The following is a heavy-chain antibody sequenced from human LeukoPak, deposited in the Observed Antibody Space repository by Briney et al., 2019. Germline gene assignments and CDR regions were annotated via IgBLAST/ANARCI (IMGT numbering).Heavy chain of an antibody. Sequence: PGGSLRLFCAASGFNFSSYAKRWVRQAPGKGLEGVSAISGSGGSTYYADSVKGRFTISRDNSKNTLYLQMNSLRAEDTAVYYCAKDTGGGSFDYWGQGTLVTVSS. V-gene: IGHV3-23*01. CDR2: ISGSGGST. CDR3: AKDTGGGSFDY. D-gene: IGHD2-15*01. CDR1: GFNFSSYA. J-gene: IGHJ4*02.